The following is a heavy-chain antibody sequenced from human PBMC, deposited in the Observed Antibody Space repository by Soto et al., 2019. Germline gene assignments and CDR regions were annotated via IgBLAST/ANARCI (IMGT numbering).Heavy chain of an antibody. D-gene: IGHD3-22*01. CDR2: IASHDGST. V-gene: IGHV1-18*04. CDR1: GYTFTSYG. CDR3: WRNDGDDSTNF. Sequence: ASVKVSCKASGYTFTSYGLNWVRRAPGQGLEWMGRIASHDGSTVSAQSFQGRLTLTRDTFTNTAYLELGPLTSDDTGLYFCWRNDGDDSTNFWGQGTLVTVSS. J-gene: IGHJ4*02.